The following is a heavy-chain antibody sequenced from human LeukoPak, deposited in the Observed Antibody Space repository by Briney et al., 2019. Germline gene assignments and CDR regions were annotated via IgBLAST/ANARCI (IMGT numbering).Heavy chain of an antibody. CDR3: ARGIRAAAGKAVDV. J-gene: IGHJ6*04. D-gene: IGHD6-13*01. CDR2: ISSSGSTI. V-gene: IGHV3-48*03. Sequence: PGGSLRLSCAASGFTFSSYEMNWVRQAPGKGLEWVSYISSSGSTIYYADSVKGRFTISRDNAKNSLYLQMNSLRAEDTAVYYCARGIRAAAGKAVDVWGKGTTVTVSS. CDR1: GFTFSSYE.